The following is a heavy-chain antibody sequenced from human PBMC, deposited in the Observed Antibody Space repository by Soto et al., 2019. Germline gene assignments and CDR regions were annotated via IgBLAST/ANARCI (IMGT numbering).Heavy chain of an antibody. CDR2: IYYSGST. D-gene: IGHD6-13*01. CDR1: GGSIRSSSYY. J-gene: IGHJ4*02. Sequence: QLQLQESGPGLVKPSETLSLTCTVSGGSIRSSSYYWGWIRQPPGKGLEWIGRIYYSGSTYYNPSLKRPATISVDTSKNQSYLTLGSVTAADKAVYYCATHTSIAEDDVRFYYWGQGTLVTVSS. CDR3: ATHTSIAEDDVRFYY. V-gene: IGHV4-39*01.